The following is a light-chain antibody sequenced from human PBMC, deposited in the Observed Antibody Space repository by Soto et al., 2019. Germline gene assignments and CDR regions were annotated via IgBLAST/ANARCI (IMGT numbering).Light chain of an antibody. V-gene: IGKV3-20*01. J-gene: IGKJ2*01. CDR3: QQFGTSPT. CDR2: GAS. Sequence: EIVLTQSPDTLSLSPGERATLSCRASQSVSSSYLAWYQKKPDQAPRLLIYGASSRATGIPDRFSGSGSGTDFTLTISRLEPEDFAVYYCQQFGTSPTFGQGTKLEIK. CDR1: QSVSSSY.